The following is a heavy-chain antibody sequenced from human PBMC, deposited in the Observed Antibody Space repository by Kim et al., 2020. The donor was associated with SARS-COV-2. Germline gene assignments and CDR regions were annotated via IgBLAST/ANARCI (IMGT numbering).Heavy chain of an antibody. CDR2: IKPDGSDK. CDR3: TRNFDL. Sequence: GGSLRLSCAASGFTFSSSWMSWVRQAPGKGLEWVANIKPDGSDKKYVDSVKGRFTISRDNAKNSLFLQMNSLRAEDTAVYYCTRNFDLWGQGTLVTVSS. J-gene: IGHJ4*02. V-gene: IGHV3-7*03. CDR1: GFTFSSSW.